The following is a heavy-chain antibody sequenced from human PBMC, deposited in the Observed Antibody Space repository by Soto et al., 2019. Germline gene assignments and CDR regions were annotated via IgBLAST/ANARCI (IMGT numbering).Heavy chain of an antibody. CDR2: IYYSGST. CDR1: GGSISSGGYY. Sequence: TSETLSLTCAVSGGSISSGGYYWSWIRQHPGKGLEWIGYIYYSGSTYYNPSLKSRVTISVDTSKNQFSLKLSSVTAADTAVYYXARTPPTTNYYYYGMDVWGQGTTVTVSS. J-gene: IGHJ6*02. D-gene: IGHD1-1*01. CDR3: ARTPPTTNYYYYGMDV. V-gene: IGHV4-31*11.